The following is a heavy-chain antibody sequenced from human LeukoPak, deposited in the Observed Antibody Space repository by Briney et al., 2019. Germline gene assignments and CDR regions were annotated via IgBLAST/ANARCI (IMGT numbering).Heavy chain of an antibody. CDR2: ISAYNGNT. D-gene: IGHD3-16*02. V-gene: IGHV1-18*01. CDR1: GYTLNTYD. J-gene: IGHJ4*02. CDR3: ARGHMIAFGGVIVTGDFDY. Sequence: ASVKVSCKASGYTLNTYDINWVRQATGQGLEWMGWISAYNGNTNYAQKLQGRVTMTTDTSTSTAYMELRSLRSDDTAVYYCARGHMIAFGGVIVTGDFDYWGQGTLVTVSS.